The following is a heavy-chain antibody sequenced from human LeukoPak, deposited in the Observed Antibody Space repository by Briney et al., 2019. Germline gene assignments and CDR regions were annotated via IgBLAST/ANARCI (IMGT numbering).Heavy chain of an antibody. CDR2: INHSGST. CDR3: ARGVGGYCSSTSCCMPDFDY. D-gene: IGHD2-2*01. CDR1: GGSFSGYY. V-gene: IGHV4-34*01. J-gene: IGHJ4*02. Sequence: SETLSLTCAVYGGSFSGYYWSWIRQPPGKGLEWIGEINHSGSTNYNPSLKSRVTISVDTSKNQFSLKLSSVTAADTAVYYCARGVGGYCSSTSCCMPDFDYWGQGTLVTVSS.